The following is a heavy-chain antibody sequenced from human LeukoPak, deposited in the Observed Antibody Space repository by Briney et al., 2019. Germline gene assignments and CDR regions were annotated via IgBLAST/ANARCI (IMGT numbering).Heavy chain of an antibody. Sequence: PGRSLRLSCAASGFTFSSFGMHWVRQAPGKGLEWVAVISYDGSNKYYADSVKGRFTISRDNSKTTLFLQMNSLRAEDTAVYYCAKAPGGYSYGYYYYYGMDVWGQGTTVTVS. CDR1: GFTFSSFG. D-gene: IGHD5-18*01. J-gene: IGHJ6*02. CDR2: ISYDGSNK. CDR3: AKAPGGYSYGYYYYYGMDV. V-gene: IGHV3-30*18.